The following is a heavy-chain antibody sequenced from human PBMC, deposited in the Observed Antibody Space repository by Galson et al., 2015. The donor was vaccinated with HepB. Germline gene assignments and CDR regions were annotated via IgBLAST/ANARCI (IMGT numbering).Heavy chain of an antibody. D-gene: IGHD3-3*01. V-gene: IGHV3-49*04. J-gene: IGHJ6*02. CDR1: GFTFGDYA. CDR3: TRAAIFGVVTPTDYYYGMDV. Sequence: SLRLSCAASGFTFGDYAMSWVRQAPGKGLEWVGFIRSKAYGGTTEYAASVKGRFTISRDDSKSIAYLQMNSLKTEDTAVYYCTRAAIFGVVTPTDYYYGMDVWGQGTTVTVSS. CDR2: IRSKAYGGTT.